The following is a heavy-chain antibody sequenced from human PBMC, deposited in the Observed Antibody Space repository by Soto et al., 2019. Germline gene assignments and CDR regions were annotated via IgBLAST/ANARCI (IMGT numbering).Heavy chain of an antibody. CDR1: GFTFSSYG. J-gene: IGHJ5*02. V-gene: IGHV3-48*02. CDR2: ISSSGGPI. Sequence: EVQLVESGGGLVQPGGSLRLSCAASGFTFSSYGMNWVRQAPGKGLQWVSYISSSGGPIYYADSVKGRFTISRDNVKNSLYLQMNSLRDEDTAVYYCARGDYGSGSRRPNWFDPWGQGTLVTVSS. CDR3: ARGDYGSGSRRPNWFDP. D-gene: IGHD3-10*01.